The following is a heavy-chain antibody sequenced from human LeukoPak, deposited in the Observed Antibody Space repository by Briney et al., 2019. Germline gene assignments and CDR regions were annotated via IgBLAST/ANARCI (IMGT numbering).Heavy chain of an antibody. CDR2: ISSSSSTI. V-gene: IGHV3-48*01. CDR1: GFTFSNDS. D-gene: IGHD2-2*01. CDR3: ARVQPIRVVPAAMDPEDYYYYMDV. Sequence: PGGSLRLSCAASGFTFSNDSMNWVRQAPGKGLEWVSYISSSSSTIYYADSVKGRFTISRDNAKNSLYLQMNSLRAEDTAVYYCARVQPIRVVPAAMDPEDYYYYMDVWGKGTTVTVSS. J-gene: IGHJ6*03.